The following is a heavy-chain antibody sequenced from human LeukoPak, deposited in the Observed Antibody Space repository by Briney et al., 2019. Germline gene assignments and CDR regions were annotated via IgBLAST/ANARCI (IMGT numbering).Heavy chain of an antibody. CDR2: IIPILGTA. Sequence: ASVKVSCKASGGTFSSYAISWVRQAPGQGLEWMGRIIPILGTANYAQKFQGRVTITTDESTSTAYMELSSLRSEDTAVYYCARASRYWHYMDVWGKGTTVTVSS. D-gene: IGHD2-8*02. CDR3: ARASRYWHYMDV. V-gene: IGHV1-69*11. CDR1: GGTFSSYA. J-gene: IGHJ6*03.